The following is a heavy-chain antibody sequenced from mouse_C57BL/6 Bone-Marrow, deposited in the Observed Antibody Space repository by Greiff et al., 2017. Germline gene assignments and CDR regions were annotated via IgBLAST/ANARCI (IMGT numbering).Heavy chain of an antibody. CDR2: IDPSDSYT. D-gene: IGHD1-1*01. CDR3: ARGYYGRSNPQVWYFDV. Sequence: VQLQQPGAELVRPGTSVQLSCKASGYTFTSYWMHWVKQRPGQGLEWIGVIDPSDSYTNYNQKFKGKATLTVDTSSSTAYMQLSSLTSEDSAVYYCARGYYGRSNPQVWYFDVWGTGTTVTVSS. CDR1: GYTFTSYW. J-gene: IGHJ1*03. V-gene: IGHV1-59*01.